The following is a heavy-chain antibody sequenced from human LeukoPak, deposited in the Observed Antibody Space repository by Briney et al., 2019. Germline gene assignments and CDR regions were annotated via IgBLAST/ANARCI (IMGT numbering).Heavy chain of an antibody. V-gene: IGHV4-59*08. Sequence: SETLSLTCTVSGGSVSSYYWSWIRRPPGKGLEWIGYIYYSGSTNYNPSLKSRVTISVDTSKNQFSLKLSSVTAADTAVYYCARYDSSGLIDYWGQGTLVTVSS. CDR3: ARYDSSGLIDY. J-gene: IGHJ4*02. CDR2: IYYSGST. D-gene: IGHD3-22*01. CDR1: GGSVSSYY.